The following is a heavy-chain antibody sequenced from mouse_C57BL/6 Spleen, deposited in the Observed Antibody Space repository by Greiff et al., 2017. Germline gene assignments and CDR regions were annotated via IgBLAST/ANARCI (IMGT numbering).Heavy chain of an antibody. CDR3: ASPHNDYGEHSYAMDY. Sequence: QVQLQQSGAELVKPGASVKISCKASGYAFSSYWMNWVKQRPGQGLEWIGQIYPGDGDTNYTGKFKGKATLTADKSSSTAYMQLSSLTSEDSAVYFCASPHNDYGEHSYAMDYWGQGTPVTVSS. CDR1: GYAFSSYW. D-gene: IGHD2-4*01. CDR2: IYPGDGDT. V-gene: IGHV1-80*01. J-gene: IGHJ4*01.